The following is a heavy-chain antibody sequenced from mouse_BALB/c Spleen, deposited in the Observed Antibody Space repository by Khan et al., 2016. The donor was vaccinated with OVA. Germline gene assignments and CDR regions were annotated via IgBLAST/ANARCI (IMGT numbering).Heavy chain of an antibody. V-gene: IGHV3-2*02. Sequence: EVQLQESGPGLVKPSQSLSLTCTVTGYSITTNYAWDWIRQFPGNKLEWMGYIRYSVSTSYNPSLKRRISITRATSKNPFFLQLNSVTTDDTDSYYCARKSDDGYAVDYWGQGTSVTVSA. CDR3: ARKSDDGYAVDY. J-gene: IGHJ4*01. D-gene: IGHD2-12*01. CDR1: GYSITTNYA. CDR2: IRYSVST.